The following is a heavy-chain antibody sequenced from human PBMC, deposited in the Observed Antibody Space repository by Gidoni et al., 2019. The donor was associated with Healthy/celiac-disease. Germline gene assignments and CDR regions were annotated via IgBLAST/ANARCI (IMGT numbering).Heavy chain of an antibody. CDR2: INHSGST. J-gene: IGHJ4*02. CDR1: GGSFSGYY. V-gene: IGHV4-34*01. D-gene: IGHD3-10*01. CDR3: ARRLYYYGSGSYYGY. Sequence: QVQLPQWGAGLMKPSETLSLTCAVYGGSFSGYYWSWIRQPPGKGLEWIGEINHSGSTNYNPSLKSRVTISVDTSKNQFSLKLSSVTAADTAVYYCARRLYYYGSGSYYGYWGQGTLVTVSS.